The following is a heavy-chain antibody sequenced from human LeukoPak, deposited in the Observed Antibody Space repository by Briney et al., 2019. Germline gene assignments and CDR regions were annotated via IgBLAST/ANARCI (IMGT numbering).Heavy chain of an antibody. J-gene: IGHJ4*02. CDR2: IYYSGST. D-gene: IGHD4-17*01. CDR3: ARHPFDYGDYPPGGYYFDY. Sequence: PSETLSLTCTVSGGSISSSSYSWGWIRQPPGKGLEWIGSIYYSGSTYYNLSLKSRVTISVDTSKNQFSLKLSSVTAADTAVYYCARHPFDYGDYPPGGYYFDYWGQGTLVTVSS. CDR1: GGSISSSSYS. V-gene: IGHV4-39*01.